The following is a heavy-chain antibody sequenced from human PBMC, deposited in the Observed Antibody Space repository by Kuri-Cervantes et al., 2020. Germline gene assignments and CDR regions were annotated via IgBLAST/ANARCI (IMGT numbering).Heavy chain of an antibody. CDR2: IYPGGSET. CDR1: GHIFSNYW. Sequence: GGSLRLSCKTSGHIFSNYWIGWVRQMPGKGLEWMGIIYPGGSETRYSPSFQGQVTISADKSISTAFLQWNSLKASDTAMYYCAREIAGWGVRFHDAFDIWGQGTMVTVSS. CDR3: AREIAGWGVRFHDAFDI. D-gene: IGHD6-13*01. J-gene: IGHJ3*02. V-gene: IGHV5-51*01.